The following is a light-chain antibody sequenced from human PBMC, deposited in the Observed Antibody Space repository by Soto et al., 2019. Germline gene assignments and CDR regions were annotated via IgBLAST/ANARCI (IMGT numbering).Light chain of an antibody. CDR1: QVISTS. V-gene: IGKV1-9*01. CDR2: AAS. Sequence: LSHPRSPFHSKIEESVISTCRARQVISTSLAWYQVKPGKAPKLLIYAASTLESGVPSRFSATVSGTEFSLTISSLQSEDFAIYYCQQPCAAPMTFGQGTRLEIK. J-gene: IGKJ5*01. CDR3: QQPCAAPMT.